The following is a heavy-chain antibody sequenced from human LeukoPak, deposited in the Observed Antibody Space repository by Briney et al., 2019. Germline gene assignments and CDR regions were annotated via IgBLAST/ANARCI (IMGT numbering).Heavy chain of an antibody. CDR1: GYSISSGYF. D-gene: IGHD4-17*01. J-gene: IGHJ3*02. V-gene: IGHV4-38-2*01. Sequence: SGTLSLTCAVSGYSISSGYFWGWIRQPPGKGLEWIGSIYHSGSTYYTPSLKSRVIISADTSKNQFSLKLISVTAADTAMYYCARHAAPNDYGDIEAFDIWGQGTMVTLSS. CDR2: IYHSGST. CDR3: ARHAAPNDYGDIEAFDI.